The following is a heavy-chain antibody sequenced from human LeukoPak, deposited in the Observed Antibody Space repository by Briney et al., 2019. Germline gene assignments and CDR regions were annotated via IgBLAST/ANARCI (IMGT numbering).Heavy chain of an antibody. Sequence: ASVKVSCKASGYTFTSYGISWVRQAPGQGLEWMGWISAYNGNTSYAQKLQGRVTMTTDTSTSTAYMELRSLRSDDTAVYYCARDTRLYVVPAADDYYYMDVWGKGTTVTVSS. V-gene: IGHV1-18*01. D-gene: IGHD2-2*01. CDR1: GYTFTSYG. CDR3: ARDTRLYVVPAADDYYYMDV. J-gene: IGHJ6*03. CDR2: ISAYNGNT.